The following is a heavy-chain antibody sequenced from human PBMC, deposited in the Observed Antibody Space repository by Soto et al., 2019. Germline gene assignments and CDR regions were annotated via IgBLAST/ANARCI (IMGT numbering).Heavy chain of an antibody. CDR2: INHSGST. CDR1: GGSFSGYY. D-gene: IGHD3-10*01. CDR3: ASTAAILLWFGEARYYFDY. J-gene: IGHJ4*02. V-gene: IGHV4-34*01. Sequence: QVHLQQWGAGLLKPSETLSLTCAVYGGSFSGYYWSWVRQPPGKGLEWIGEINHSGSTNYNPSIKSRVTISVDKSKNQFSLKLSSVPAAYTAVYYCASTAAILLWFGEARYYFDYWGQGTLVTVSS.